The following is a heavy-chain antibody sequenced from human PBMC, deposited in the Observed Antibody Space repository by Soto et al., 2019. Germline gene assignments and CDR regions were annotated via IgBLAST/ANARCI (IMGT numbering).Heavy chain of an antibody. D-gene: IGHD6-13*01. Sequence: VASVKVSCKASGGTFSSYAISWVRQAPGQGLEWMGGIIPIFGTANYAQKFQGRVTITADESTSTAYMELSSLRSEDTAVYYCARASGYSSRQANYDYWGQGTLVTVPS. CDR3: ARASGYSSRQANYDY. CDR2: IIPIFGTA. J-gene: IGHJ4*02. CDR1: GGTFSSYA. V-gene: IGHV1-69*13.